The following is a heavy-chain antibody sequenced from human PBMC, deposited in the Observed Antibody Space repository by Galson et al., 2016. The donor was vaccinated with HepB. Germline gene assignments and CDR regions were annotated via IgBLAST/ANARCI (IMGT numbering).Heavy chain of an antibody. CDR2: ISYDGGDK. CDR1: GFTFSTYG. CDR3: AKQDCGRDCPRDD. V-gene: IGHV3-30*18. D-gene: IGHD2-21*02. Sequence: SLRLSCAASGFTFSTYGMHWVRQAPGKGLEWVAVISYDGGDKHYADSVKGRFTVSRDNSKNTLFLQMNSLRVEDTAVYYCAKQDCGRDCPRDDWGQGTLVTVSS. J-gene: IGHJ4*02.